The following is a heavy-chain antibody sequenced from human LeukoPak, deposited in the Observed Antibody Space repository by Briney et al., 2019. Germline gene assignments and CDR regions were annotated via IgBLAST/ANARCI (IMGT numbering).Heavy chain of an antibody. Sequence: PGGSLRLSCAASGFTFSSYAMSWVRQAPGKGLEWVSGISGRSGSTYYADSVKGRFTISRDNSKNTLYLQMNSLRAEDTAVYYCARAKHPFIVVVPAATYYFDYWGQGTLVTVSS. CDR3: ARAKHPFIVVVPAATYYFDY. J-gene: IGHJ4*02. CDR1: GFTFSSYA. CDR2: ISGRSGST. D-gene: IGHD2-2*01. V-gene: IGHV3-23*01.